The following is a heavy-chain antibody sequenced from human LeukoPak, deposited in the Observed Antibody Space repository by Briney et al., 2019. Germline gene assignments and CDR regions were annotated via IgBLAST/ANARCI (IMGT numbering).Heavy chain of an antibody. Sequence: GGSLRLSCAASGFTFSSYAIGWVRQAPGKGLEWVSAISASGGSTYYADSVKGRFTISRDNSKNTLYLQMNSLGAEDTAVYYCAKAGTHDYWGQGTLVTVSS. D-gene: IGHD1-1*01. CDR3: AKAGTHDY. CDR1: GFTFSSYA. V-gene: IGHV3-23*01. CDR2: ISASGGST. J-gene: IGHJ4*02.